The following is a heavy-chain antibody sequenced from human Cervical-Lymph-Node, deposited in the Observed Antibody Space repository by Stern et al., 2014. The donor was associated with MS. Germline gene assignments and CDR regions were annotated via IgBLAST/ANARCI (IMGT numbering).Heavy chain of an antibody. V-gene: IGHV3-74*01. CDR3: ARDMGDNNYVSPGDDFDY. Sequence: VQLVESGGGLVPPGGSLRLSCTASGFPFRNYWMHCVRQAPGEGLVWVSRIIPAGSYTSYADSVKGRFTISRDNAKNTVYLQMNSLRVDDTAVYYCARDMGDNNYVSPGDDFDYWGQGTLVTVSS. J-gene: IGHJ4*02. CDR2: IIPAGSYT. CDR1: GFPFRNYW. D-gene: IGHD2-21*02.